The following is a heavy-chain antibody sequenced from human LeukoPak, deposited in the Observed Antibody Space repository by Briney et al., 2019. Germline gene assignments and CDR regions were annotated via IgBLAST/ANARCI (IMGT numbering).Heavy chain of an antibody. CDR3: ARAPSSYESGNGYPNLGWLDP. CDR1: GYPLGLDYY. CDR2: FHRGRI. V-gene: IGHV4-38-2*02. Sequence: PSETLSLTCKVSGYPLGLDYYWVWIRQAPGRGLQWIGGFHRGRIQYNSALKSRVTISTDSSKNQFSLRMWPVTAADTAFYFCARAPSSYESGNGYPNLGWLDPWGQGALVTVSS. J-gene: IGHJ5*02. D-gene: IGHD5-24*01.